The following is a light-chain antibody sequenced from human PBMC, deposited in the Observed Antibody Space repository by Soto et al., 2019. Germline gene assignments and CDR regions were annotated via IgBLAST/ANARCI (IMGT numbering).Light chain of an antibody. J-gene: IGKJ5*01. Sequence: DIQMTQSPSSLSASVGDRVTITCRASESIGRHLNWYQQKPGKAPKLLIYAASSLQNGVPSRFRGGGSGTDFTLTINNLQPEDFAAYYCQQTYSTLSITFGQGTRLQIK. CDR2: AAS. V-gene: IGKV1-39*01. CDR3: QQTYSTLSIT. CDR1: ESIGRH.